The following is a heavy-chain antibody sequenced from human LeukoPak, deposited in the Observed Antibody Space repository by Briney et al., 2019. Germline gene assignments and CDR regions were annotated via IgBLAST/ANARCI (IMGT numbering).Heavy chain of an antibody. D-gene: IGHD6-6*01. CDR3: ASRGIYSSSIDY. Sequence: ASVKVSCKASGYTFTSYDINWVRQAPGQGLEWMGWMNPNSGNTGYAQKFQGRVTMTRNTSISTAYMELSSLRSEDTAVYYCASRGIYSSSIDYWGQGTLVTVSS. J-gene: IGHJ4*02. CDR2: MNPNSGNT. V-gene: IGHV1-8*01. CDR1: GYTFTSYD.